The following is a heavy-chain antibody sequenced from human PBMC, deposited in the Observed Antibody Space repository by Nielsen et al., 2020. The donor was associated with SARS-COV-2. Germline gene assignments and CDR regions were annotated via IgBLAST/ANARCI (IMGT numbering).Heavy chain of an antibody. CDR3: AREGGYSPRLGYFDY. J-gene: IGHJ4*02. CDR2: IYHSGST. CDR1: GYSISSGYY. D-gene: IGHD5-18*01. V-gene: IGHV4-38-2*02. Sequence: SETLSLTCTVSGYSISSGYYWGWIRQPPGKGLEWIGSIYHSGSTYYNPSLKSRVTISVDTSKNQFSLKLSSVTAADTAVYYCAREGGYSPRLGYFDYWGQGTLVTVSS.